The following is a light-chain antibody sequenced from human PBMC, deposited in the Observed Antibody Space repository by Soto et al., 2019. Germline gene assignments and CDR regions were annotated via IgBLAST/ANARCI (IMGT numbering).Light chain of an antibody. CDR3: QQYGDSPRT. J-gene: IGKJ5*01. V-gene: IGKV3-20*01. Sequence: EIVLTQSPGTLSLSPGESATLSCRASRSLDSGQLAWHQQKVGRAPRLLIHDAFMRATGIPDRFSGSGSGTDFTLTIARLEPEDFAVYYCQQYGDSPRTFGQGTRLEIK. CDR2: DAF. CDR1: RSLDSGQ.